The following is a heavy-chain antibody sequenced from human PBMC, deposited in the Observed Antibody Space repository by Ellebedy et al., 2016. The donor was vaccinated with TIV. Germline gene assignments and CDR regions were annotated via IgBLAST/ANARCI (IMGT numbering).Heavy chain of an antibody. D-gene: IGHD1-1*01. J-gene: IGHJ1*01. CDR1: GGTFSSYA. Sequence: SVKVSXKASGGTFSSYAISWVRQAPGQGLEWMGGIIPIFGTANYAQKFQGRVTITADESTSTAYMELSSLRSDDTAVYYCASSLEGEWNAEYFQHWGQGTLVTVSS. V-gene: IGHV1-69*13. CDR3: ASSLEGEWNAEYFQH. CDR2: IIPIFGTA.